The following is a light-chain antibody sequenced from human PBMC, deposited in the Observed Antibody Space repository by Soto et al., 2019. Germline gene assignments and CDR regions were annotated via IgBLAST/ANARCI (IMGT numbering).Light chain of an antibody. V-gene: IGKV1-39*01. Sequence: IQMTQSPSSLSAFVGDRVTITCRASQGIRDDLGWYQQKPGKAPKLLIYAASSLQTGVSSRFSGSGSGTDFTLTISNLQPEDFATYYCQQTSSTPTFGGGTKVDIK. J-gene: IGKJ4*01. CDR3: QQTSSTPT. CDR1: QGIRDD. CDR2: AAS.